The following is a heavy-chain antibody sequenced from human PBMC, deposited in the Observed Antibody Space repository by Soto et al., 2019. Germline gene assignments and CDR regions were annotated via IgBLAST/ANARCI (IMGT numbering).Heavy chain of an antibody. J-gene: IGHJ6*02. Sequence: SVKVSCKASGGTFSSYAISWVRQAPGQGLEWMGEIIPISDTTNYAQKFQGRVTITADESTSTAYMELSSLRSEDTAVYYCARSQGSSTSLEIYYYYYYGMDVWGQGTTVTVSS. V-gene: IGHV1-69*13. D-gene: IGHD2-2*01. CDR3: ARSQGSSTSLEIYYYYYYGMDV. CDR2: IIPISDTT. CDR1: GGTFSSYA.